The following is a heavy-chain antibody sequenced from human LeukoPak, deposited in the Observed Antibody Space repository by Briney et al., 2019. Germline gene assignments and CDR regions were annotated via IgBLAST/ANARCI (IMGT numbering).Heavy chain of an antibody. D-gene: IGHD2-8*01. CDR1: GFTFSSYA. CDR3: ATVMDY. J-gene: IGHJ4*02. Sequence: GGSLRLSCAASGFTFSSYAMSWVRQAPGKGLEWVWDISGSGGSKYYADSVKGRFTISKENYKNTLYLQMNILTADDTVDYYCATVMDYWGQGTLVTVSS. V-gene: IGHV3-23*01. CDR2: ISGSGGSK.